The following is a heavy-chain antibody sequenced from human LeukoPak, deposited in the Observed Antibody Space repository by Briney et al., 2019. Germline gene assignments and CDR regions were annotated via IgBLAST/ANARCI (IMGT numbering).Heavy chain of an antibody. Sequence: GGSLRLSCAASGFTFSSYAMSWVRQAPGKGLEWVPAISGSGGSTYYADSVKGRFTISRDNSKNTLYLQMNSLRAEDTAVYYCAKVWFGELGPFQHWGQGTLVTVSS. CDR1: GFTFSSYA. V-gene: IGHV3-23*01. J-gene: IGHJ1*01. D-gene: IGHD3-10*01. CDR3: AKVWFGELGPFQH. CDR2: ISGSGGST.